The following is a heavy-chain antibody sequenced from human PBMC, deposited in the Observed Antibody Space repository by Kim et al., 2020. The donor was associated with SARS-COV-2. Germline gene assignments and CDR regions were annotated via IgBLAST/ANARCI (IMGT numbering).Heavy chain of an antibody. CDR2: ISSNGGST. CDR3: VKDHSPGYSGSYYFDY. V-gene: IGHV3-64D*09. D-gene: IGHD1-26*01. CDR1: GFTFISYA. J-gene: IGHJ4*02. Sequence: GGSLRLSCSASGFTFISYAMHWVRQAPGKGLEYVSAISSNGGSTYYADSVKGRFTISRDNSKNTLYLQMSRLRAEDAAVYYCVKDHSPGYSGSYYFDYWGQGTLVTVSS.